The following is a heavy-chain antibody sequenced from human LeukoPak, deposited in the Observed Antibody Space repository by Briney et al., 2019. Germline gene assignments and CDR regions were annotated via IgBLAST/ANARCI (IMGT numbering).Heavy chain of an antibody. J-gene: IGHJ3*02. D-gene: IGHD2-21*02. V-gene: IGHV4-39*07. CDR3: ASPMGVVVTASDAFDI. Sequence: SETLSLTCTVSGGSNSSSSYYWGWIRQPPEKGLEWIGSIYYSGSTYYNPSLKSRVTISVDTSKNQFSLKLSSVTAADTAVYYCASPMGVVVTASDAFDIWGQGTMVTVSS. CDR2: IYYSGST. CDR1: GGSNSSSSYY.